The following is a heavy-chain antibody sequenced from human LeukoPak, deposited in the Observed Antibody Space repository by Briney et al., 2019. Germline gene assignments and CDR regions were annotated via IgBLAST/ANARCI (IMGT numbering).Heavy chain of an antibody. CDR3: AKGGGFGDYGSYYFDY. J-gene: IGHJ4*02. CDR1: GFTFRNYA. D-gene: IGHD4-17*01. CDR2: ISGRDLTT. V-gene: IGHV3-23*01. Sequence: PGGSLRLSCAAFGFTFRNYAMNWVRQTPGKGLEWVSTISGRDLTTYYADSVKGRFTISRDNSKNTLYLQMNSLRAEDTAVYYCAKGGGFGDYGSYYFDYWGQGTLVTVSS.